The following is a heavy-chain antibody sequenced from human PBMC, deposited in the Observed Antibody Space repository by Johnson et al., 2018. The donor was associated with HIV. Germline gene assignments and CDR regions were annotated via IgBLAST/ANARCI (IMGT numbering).Heavy chain of an antibody. CDR1: GFTFDDYG. D-gene: IGHD6-13*01. CDR3: ASLSSSLFGAFDI. V-gene: IGHV3-66*01. CDR2: IYSGGST. J-gene: IGHJ3*02. Sequence: EVQLVESGGGVVRPGGSLRLSCAASGFTFDDYGMTWVRQAPGKGLEWVSVIYSGGSTYYADSVKGRFTISRDNSKNTLYLQMNSLRAEDTAVYYCASLSSSLFGAFDIWGQGTMVTVSS.